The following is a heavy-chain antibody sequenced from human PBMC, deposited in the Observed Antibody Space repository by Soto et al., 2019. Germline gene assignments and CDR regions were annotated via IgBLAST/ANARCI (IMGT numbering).Heavy chain of an antibody. V-gene: IGHV4-39*01. D-gene: IGHD3-10*01. CDR1: GGSISSSSYY. CDR3: ARGTYYYGSGSYSWFDP. Sequence: QLQLQESGPGLVKPSETLSLTCTVSGGSISSSSYYWGWIRQPPGKGLEWIGSIYYSGSTYYNPSLKSRVTIYVDTSKNQFSLKLSSVTAADTAVYYCARGTYYYGSGSYSWFDPWGQGTLVTVSS. CDR2: IYYSGST. J-gene: IGHJ5*02.